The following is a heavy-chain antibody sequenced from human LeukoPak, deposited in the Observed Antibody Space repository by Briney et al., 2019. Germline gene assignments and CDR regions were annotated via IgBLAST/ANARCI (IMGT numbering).Heavy chain of an antibody. Sequence: SETLSLTCTVSGGSISSYYWSWIRQSPGKGLECIGYIHYTGSTNYNPSLKSRVTISVDTSRNQFSLKLSSVTAADTAVYYCARVRAYRSGGSCYINWFDPWGQGTLVTVSS. D-gene: IGHD2-15*01. CDR3: ARVRAYRSGGSCYINWFDP. CDR1: GGSISSYY. J-gene: IGHJ5*02. CDR2: IHYTGST. V-gene: IGHV4-59*01.